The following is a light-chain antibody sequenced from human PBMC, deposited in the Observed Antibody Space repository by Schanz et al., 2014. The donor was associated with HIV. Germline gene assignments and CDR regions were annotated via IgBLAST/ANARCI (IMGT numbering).Light chain of an antibody. CDR2: KAS. J-gene: IGKJ1*01. Sequence: IQMTQSPSSLSAFVGDRVTITCRASQGISDYLAWYQQKPGKAPNLLISKASALGGGVPARFSGRGSGTEFTLTISSLQPEDFATYYCLQDYNYPWTFGQGTKVEIK. CDR1: QGISDY. CDR3: LQDYNYPWT. V-gene: IGKV1-6*01.